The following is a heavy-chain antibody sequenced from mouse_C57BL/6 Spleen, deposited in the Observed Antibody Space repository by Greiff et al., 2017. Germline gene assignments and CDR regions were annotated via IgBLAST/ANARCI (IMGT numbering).Heavy chain of an antibody. CDR3: ARSGDYYGSSAMDY. J-gene: IGHJ4*01. V-gene: IGHV1-52*01. Sequence: QVQLQQPGAELVRPGSSVKLSCKASGYTFTSYWMHWVKQRPIQGLEWIGNIDPSDSDTHYNQKFKDKATLTVDKSSSTAYMQLSSLTSEDCEVYYWARSGDYYGSSAMDYWGQGTLVTVSS. CDR2: IDPSDSDT. D-gene: IGHD1-1*01. CDR1: GYTFTSYW.